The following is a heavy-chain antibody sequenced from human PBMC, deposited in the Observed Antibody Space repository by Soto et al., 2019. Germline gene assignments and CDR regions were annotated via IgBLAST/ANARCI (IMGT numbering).Heavy chain of an antibody. CDR1: GFSLSTSGVG. D-gene: IGHD2-21*02. CDR3: IQSRCGGDCLQSYASHYYYGMDV. Sequence: SGPTLVNPTQTLTLTCTFSGFSLSTSGVGVGWIRQPPGKALEWLALIYWDDDKRYSPSLRSRLTINKDTSKNQVVLTMTNMDPLDTATYYCIQSRCGGDCLQSYASHYYYGMDVWGQGTTVTVSS. V-gene: IGHV2-5*02. CDR2: IYWDDDK. J-gene: IGHJ6*02.